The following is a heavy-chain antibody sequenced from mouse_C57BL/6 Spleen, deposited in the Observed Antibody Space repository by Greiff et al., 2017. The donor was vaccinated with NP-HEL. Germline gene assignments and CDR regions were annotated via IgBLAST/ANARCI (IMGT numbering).Heavy chain of an antibody. D-gene: IGHD2-4*01. CDR1: GFNIKNTY. V-gene: IGHV14-3*01. J-gene: IGHJ3*01. CDR2: IDPANGNT. CDR3: AYYDYDVAWFAY. Sequence: EVMLVESVAELVRPGASVKLSCTASGFNIKNTYMHWVKQRPEQGLEWIGRIDPANGNTKYAPKFQGKATITADTSSNTAYLQLSSLTSEDTAIYYCAYYDYDVAWFAYWGQGTLVTVSA.